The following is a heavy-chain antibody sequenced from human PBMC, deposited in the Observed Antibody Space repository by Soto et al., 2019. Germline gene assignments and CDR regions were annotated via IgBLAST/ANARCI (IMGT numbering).Heavy chain of an antibody. CDR1: GFTCSSCS. J-gene: IGHJ6*02. Sequence: WWSLRLSCAPAGFTCSSCSMNWFRQAPGKGLEWVSSISSSSRYLYYADSVKGRFTISRDNAKNSLYLQMNSLKADAKAVYDSARMAVRNYHYCYDMEVRGRGSTVAVCS. V-gene: IGHV3-21*01. CDR2: ISSSSRYL. D-gene: IGHD6-19*01. CDR3: ARMAVRNYHYCYDMEV.